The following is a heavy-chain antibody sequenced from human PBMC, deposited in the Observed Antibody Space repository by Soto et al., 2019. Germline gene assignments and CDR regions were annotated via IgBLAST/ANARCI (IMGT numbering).Heavy chain of an antibody. CDR2: INNNSGIV. Sequence: GSLRLSCTASGFNFGSYAMSWVRQVPGKGLEWVSYINNNSGIVYYADSVKGRFTISRDNAKNSLYLQMNSLRVEDTAVYYCARDQGNNWDLDYWGQGTQVTVSS. CDR1: GFNFGSYA. D-gene: IGHD1-20*01. J-gene: IGHJ4*02. V-gene: IGHV3-48*01. CDR3: ARDQGNNWDLDY.